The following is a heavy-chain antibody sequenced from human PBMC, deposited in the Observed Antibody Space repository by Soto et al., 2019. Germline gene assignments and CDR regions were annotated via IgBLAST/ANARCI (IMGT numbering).Heavy chain of an antibody. D-gene: IGHD3-10*01. CDR1: GFTVGNNY. CDR2: IYSTGNT. J-gene: IGHJ4*02. V-gene: IGHV3-53*01. CDR3: AKEGRGSGSHYNSFGY. Sequence: EVQLVEAGGGLIQPGGSLQLSCAASGFTVGNNYMSWVRQAPGKGLEWVSLIYSTGNTKYADSVKGRFTVSRDNAKNTLYLQMNSLRAEDTAVYYCAKEGRGSGSHYNSFGYWGQGSLVTVSS.